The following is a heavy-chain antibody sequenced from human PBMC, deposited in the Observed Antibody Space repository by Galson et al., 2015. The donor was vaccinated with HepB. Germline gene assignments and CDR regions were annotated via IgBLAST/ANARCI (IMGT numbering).Heavy chain of an antibody. CDR1: GFTFSSYA. CDR2: ISGSGGST. CDR3: AKIEVRGFGEMDV. Sequence: SLRLSCAASGFTFSSYAMSWVRQAPGKGLEWVSAISGSGGSTYYADSVKGRFTISRDDSKNTLYLQMNSLRAEDTAVYYCAKIEVRGFGEMDVWGQGTTVTVSS. J-gene: IGHJ6*02. D-gene: IGHD3-10*01. V-gene: IGHV3-23*01.